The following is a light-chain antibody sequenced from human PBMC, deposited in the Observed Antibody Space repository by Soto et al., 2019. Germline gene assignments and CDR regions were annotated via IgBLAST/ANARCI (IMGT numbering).Light chain of an antibody. CDR2: EVS. CDR3: VKGTHRPHA. V-gene: IGKV2-30*01. CDR1: QSLVYSDGNTY. Sequence: DVVMTQSPLSLPGTLGQPASMSCSSSQSLVYSDGNTYLNWFQQRPGQSPRRLIFEVSNRDSGVPDRFCGSASGEDFTLKKSRPGAEDLGVQYCVKGTHRPHAVGPGTKVDIK. J-gene: IGKJ1*01.